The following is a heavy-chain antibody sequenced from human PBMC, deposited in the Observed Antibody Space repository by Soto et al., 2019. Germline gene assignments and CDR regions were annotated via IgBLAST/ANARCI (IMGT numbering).Heavy chain of an antibody. D-gene: IGHD3-9*01. CDR1: GGSISGYY. J-gene: IGHJ4*02. CDR3: ARLSCSQQEYFFDC. Sequence: LSLTCTVSGGSISGYYWRWIRQPPGKGLEWIGYMYNNGSTVYNPSFKSRVTISVDTSKNQFSLKLSSVTASDTAVYYCARLSCSQQEYFFDCWAQRAPVTGSS. V-gene: IGHV4-59*08. CDR2: MYNNGST.